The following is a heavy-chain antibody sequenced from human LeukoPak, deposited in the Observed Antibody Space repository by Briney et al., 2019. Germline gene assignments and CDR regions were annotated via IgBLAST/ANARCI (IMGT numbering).Heavy chain of an antibody. J-gene: IGHJ6*02. Sequence: GGSLRLSCAASGFTVSSNYMSWVRQAPGKGLEWVSVIYSGGSTYYADSVKGRFTISRDNSKNTLYLQMNSLRAEDTAVYYCARVSLELRLGELSLGMDVWGQGTTVTVS. CDR2: IYSGGST. CDR1: GFTVSSNY. V-gene: IGHV3-53*01. CDR3: ARVSLELRLGELSLGMDV. D-gene: IGHD3-16*02.